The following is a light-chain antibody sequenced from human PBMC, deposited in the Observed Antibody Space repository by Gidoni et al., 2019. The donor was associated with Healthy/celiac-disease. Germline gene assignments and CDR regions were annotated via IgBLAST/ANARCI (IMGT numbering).Light chain of an antibody. V-gene: IGLV2-23*03. Sequence: QSALTQPASVSAAPGQSITIPCTGTSSDVGSYNLVSWYQQHPGKAPKLMIYEGSKRPSGVSNRFSGSRSGNTASLTISGLQAEDEADYYCCSYAGSSTLLFGTGTKVTV. CDR1: SSDVGSYNL. CDR2: EGS. CDR3: CSYAGSSTLL. J-gene: IGLJ1*01.